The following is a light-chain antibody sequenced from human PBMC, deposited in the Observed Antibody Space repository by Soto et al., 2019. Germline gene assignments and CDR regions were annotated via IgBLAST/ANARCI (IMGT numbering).Light chain of an antibody. Sequence: EIVMTHSPATLSVSPGERATLSCRASQSVSSNLAWYQQKPGQAPRLLIYGASTRATGIPARFSGSGSGTEFTLTISSLQSEDFAVYYCQQYNNWPHTFGQGTKVDIK. CDR3: QQYNNWPHT. V-gene: IGKV3-15*01. J-gene: IGKJ1*01. CDR1: QSVSSN. CDR2: GAS.